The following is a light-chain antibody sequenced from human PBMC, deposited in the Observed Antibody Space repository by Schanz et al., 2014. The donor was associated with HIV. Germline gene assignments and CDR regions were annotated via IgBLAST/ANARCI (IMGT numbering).Light chain of an antibody. J-gene: IGLJ1*01. CDR3: LSYDIPLPCYV. V-gene: IGLV1-44*01. Sequence: QSVLTQTPSASGTPGQRVTVSCAGSRANTGRNGVTRAQQLPGATPKLLIHSYDQRPSGVPYRFSGSKSGTSASLAITGLQAEDEGDYYCLSYDIPLPCYVFGAGTKVTVL. CDR1: RANTGRNG. CDR2: SYD.